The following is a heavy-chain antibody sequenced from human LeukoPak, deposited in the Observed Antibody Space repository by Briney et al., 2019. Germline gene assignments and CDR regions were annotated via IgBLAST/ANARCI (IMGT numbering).Heavy chain of an antibody. CDR2: IYYSGST. D-gene: IGHD5-18*01. V-gene: IGHV4-39*01. CDR1: GGSISSSSYY. Sequence: PSETLSLTCTVSGGSISSSSYYWGWIRQPPGKGLEWIGSIYYSGSTYYNPSLKSRATISVDTSKNQFSLKLSSVTAADTAVYYCARGRRKLWLRGIDYWGQGTLVTVSS. J-gene: IGHJ4*02. CDR3: ARGRRKLWLRGIDY.